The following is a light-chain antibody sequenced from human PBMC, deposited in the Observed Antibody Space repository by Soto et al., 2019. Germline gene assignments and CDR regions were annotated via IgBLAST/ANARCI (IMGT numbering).Light chain of an antibody. J-gene: IGLJ3*02. Sequence: QSALTQPRSVSGSPEQSVTISCTGTNSDIGGYNYVSWYLQHPGKAPKVMIYDVSRRPSGVPDRFSGSKSGNTASLTISGLQAEDEADYYCCSYAGTYNFWVFGGGTKLTVL. V-gene: IGLV2-11*01. CDR2: DVS. CDR3: CSYAGTYNFWV. CDR1: NSDIGGYNY.